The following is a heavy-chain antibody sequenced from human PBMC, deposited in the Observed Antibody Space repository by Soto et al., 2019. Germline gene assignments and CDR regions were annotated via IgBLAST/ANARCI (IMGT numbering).Heavy chain of an antibody. V-gene: IGHV1-3*01. CDR2: INAGNGNT. J-gene: IGHJ5*02. Sequence: ASVKVSCKASVYTFTSYAMHWVRQAPGQRLEWMGWINAGNGNTKYSQKFQGRVTITRDTSASTAYMELSSLRSDDSAVYYCPGEPWSHFAPWGQGTLVSVSS. CDR3: PGEPWSHFAP. CDR1: VYTFTSYA.